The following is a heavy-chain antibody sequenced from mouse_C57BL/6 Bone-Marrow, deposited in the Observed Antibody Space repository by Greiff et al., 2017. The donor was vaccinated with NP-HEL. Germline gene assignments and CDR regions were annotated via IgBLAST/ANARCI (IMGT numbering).Heavy chain of an antibody. CDR3: TTDYYGSSPYFDY. CDR1: GFNIKDDY. D-gene: IGHD1-1*01. CDR2: IDPENGDT. Sequence: VQLKESGAELVRPGASVKLSCTASGFNIKDDYMHWVKQRPEQGLEWIGWIDPENGDTEYASKFQGKATITADTSSNTAYLQLSSLTSEDTAVYYCTTDYYGSSPYFDYWGQGTTLTVSS. V-gene: IGHV14-4*01. J-gene: IGHJ2*01.